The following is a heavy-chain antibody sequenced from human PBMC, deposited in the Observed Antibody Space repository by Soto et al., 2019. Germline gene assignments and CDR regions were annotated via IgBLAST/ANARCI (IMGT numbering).Heavy chain of an antibody. CDR3: ARSIVVVTALDY. CDR2: INAGNGNT. V-gene: IGHV1-3*01. D-gene: IGHD2-21*02. CDR1: GYTFTSYA. Sequence: ASVKVSCKASGYTFTSYAMHWVRQAPGQRLEWMGWINAGNGNTKYSQKFQGRVTITRDTSASTAYMELSSLRSEDTAVYYCARSIVVVTALDYWGQGTLVTVSS. J-gene: IGHJ4*02.